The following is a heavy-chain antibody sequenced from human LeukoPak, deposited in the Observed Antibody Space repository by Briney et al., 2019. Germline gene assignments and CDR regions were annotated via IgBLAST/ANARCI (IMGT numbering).Heavy chain of an antibody. CDR1: GFTFSDHY. J-gene: IGHJ4*02. CDR2: TRNKANSYTT. CDR3: ARASMRGSLYYFDY. D-gene: IGHD1-26*01. V-gene: IGHV3-72*01. Sequence: PGGSLRLSCAASGFTFSDHYMDWVRQAAGKGLEWVGRTRNKANSYTTEYAASVKGRFTISRDYSKNSLYLQMNSLKTEDTAVYYCARASMRGSLYYFDYSGQGTLVTVSS.